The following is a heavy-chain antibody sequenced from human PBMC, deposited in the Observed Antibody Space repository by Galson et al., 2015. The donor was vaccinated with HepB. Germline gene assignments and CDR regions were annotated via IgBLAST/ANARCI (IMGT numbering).Heavy chain of an antibody. D-gene: IGHD6-13*01. V-gene: IGHV3-48*02. J-gene: IGHJ4*02. CDR1: GFTFSSYS. CDR2: ISSSSTI. Sequence: SLRLSCAASGFTFSSYSMNWVRQAPGKGLEWVSYISSSSTIYYADSVKGRFTISRDNAKNSLYLQMNSLRDEDTAVYYCARGLPRIAAAGTTDYWGQGTLVTVSS. CDR3: ARGLPRIAAAGTTDY.